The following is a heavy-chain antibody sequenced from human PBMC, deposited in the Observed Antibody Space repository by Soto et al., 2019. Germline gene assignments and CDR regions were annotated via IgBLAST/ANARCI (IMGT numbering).Heavy chain of an antibody. CDR2: ISYSGST. CDR1: GGSMSSHY. J-gene: IGHJ4*02. Sequence: KASETLSLTCTVSGGSMSSHYWTWLRQPPGKGLEWIGYISYSGSTYYNPSLKSRVTTSADTSRNQFSLKLSSVIAADTAVYYCARADPDASVGYWGQGTLVTVSS. V-gene: IGHV4-59*11. D-gene: IGHD3-16*01. CDR3: ARADPDASVGY.